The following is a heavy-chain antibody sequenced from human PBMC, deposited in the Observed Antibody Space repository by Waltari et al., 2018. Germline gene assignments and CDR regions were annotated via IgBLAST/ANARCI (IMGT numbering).Heavy chain of an antibody. Sequence: QVQLQQSGPGLVKPSQTLSLTCAIPGDSVSSNIAAWNCIRQSPSRGLERLGRTYYRSKWYNDYAVSVKSRITINPDTSKNQFSLQLNSVTPEDTAVYYCASTVAGTLWWFDPWGQGTLVTVSS. CDR3: ASTVAGTLWWFDP. CDR2: TYYRSKWYN. D-gene: IGHD6-19*01. V-gene: IGHV6-1*01. J-gene: IGHJ5*02. CDR1: GDSVSSNIAA.